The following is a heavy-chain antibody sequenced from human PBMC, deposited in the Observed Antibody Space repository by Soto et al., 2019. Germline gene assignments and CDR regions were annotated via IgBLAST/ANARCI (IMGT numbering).Heavy chain of an antibody. Sequence: GGSLRLSCATPGFTFNSYAMRWVPQAPGKGLEWVSAISGSGGSTYYADSVKGRFTISRDNSKNTLYLQMNSLRAEDTAVYYCAKRLSDIVVVPAARYDAFDIWGQGTMVTVSS. V-gene: IGHV3-23*01. CDR3: AKRLSDIVVVPAARYDAFDI. D-gene: IGHD2-2*01. J-gene: IGHJ3*02. CDR1: GFTFNSYA. CDR2: ISGSGGST.